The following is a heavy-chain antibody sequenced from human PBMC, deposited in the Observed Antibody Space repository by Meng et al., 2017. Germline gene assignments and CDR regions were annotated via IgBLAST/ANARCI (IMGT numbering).Heavy chain of an antibody. V-gene: IGHV1-2*06. J-gene: IGHJ4*02. Sequence: QVWVVQSGAGVKKPGDSVKVSCKPSGYNFPDYYIHWVRRAPGQGLEWMGRINPKSGDTHYAQKFQARVTMTGDTSISTAYMELSGLRSDDTAMYYCARDEDISAAGKLFGDYWGQGTLVTVSS. CDR2: INPKSGDT. CDR3: ARDEDISAAGKLFGDY. CDR1: GYNFPDYY. D-gene: IGHD6-25*01.